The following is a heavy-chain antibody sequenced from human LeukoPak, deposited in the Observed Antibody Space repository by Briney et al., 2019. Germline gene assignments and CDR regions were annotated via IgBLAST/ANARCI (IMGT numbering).Heavy chain of an antibody. CDR3: ARDPLTMIRGGAVAGWFDP. V-gene: IGHV3-33*08. CDR1: GFTFSDYG. CDR2: IWNDGNNK. D-gene: IGHD3-10*01. J-gene: IGHJ5*02. Sequence: GGSLRLSCAASGFTFSDYGMHWVRQDPGRGLEWVALIWNDGNNKYYGDSVKGRFTISRDNSKNTLYLQMNSLRAEDTAVYYCARDPLTMIRGGAVAGWFDPWGQGTLVTVSS.